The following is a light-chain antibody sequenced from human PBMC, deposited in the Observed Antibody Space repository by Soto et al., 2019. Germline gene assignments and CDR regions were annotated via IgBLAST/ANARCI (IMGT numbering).Light chain of an antibody. CDR1: QNILYNSDNKNA. J-gene: IGKJ3*01. CDR2: WAS. V-gene: IGKV4-1*01. Sequence: DIVMTQSPDSLAVSLGERATINCKSSQNILYNSDNKNALAWFQQKPGQPPKLLNSWASARHSGVPDRFSASGSGTDFTLTISSLQAEDVAVYYCQQYYSIPLTFGPGTKVDIK. CDR3: QQYYSIPLT.